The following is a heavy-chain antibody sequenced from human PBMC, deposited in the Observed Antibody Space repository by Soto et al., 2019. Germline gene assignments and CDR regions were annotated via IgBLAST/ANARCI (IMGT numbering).Heavy chain of an antibody. CDR1: GGPISSGDYY. Sequence: SETLSLTCTVSGGPISSGDYYWSWIRQPPGKGLEWIGVIYYSGITYYNPSLESRLFMSVDTSKNQFSLKVSSVTAADTAVYYCARPLTPLRGTDAFDIWGQGTMVTVSS. J-gene: IGHJ3*02. CDR2: IYYSGIT. CDR3: ARPLTPLRGTDAFDI. V-gene: IGHV4-30-4*08.